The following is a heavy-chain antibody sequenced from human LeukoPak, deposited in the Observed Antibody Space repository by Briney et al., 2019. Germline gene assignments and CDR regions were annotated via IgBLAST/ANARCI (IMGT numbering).Heavy chain of an antibody. V-gene: IGHV4-4*07. D-gene: IGHD5-12*01. J-gene: IGHJ4*02. CDR2: NYSSGST. CDR3: ARDLNWYSGYLFDY. Sequence: PSETLSLTCTVSGGSISIYYWSWIRQPAEKGLECIGRNYSSGSTNYNHSLKSRVTMSVDTSKNQFSLKLSSVTAADTAVYYCARDLNWYSGYLFDYWGQGTLVTVSS. CDR1: GGSISIYY.